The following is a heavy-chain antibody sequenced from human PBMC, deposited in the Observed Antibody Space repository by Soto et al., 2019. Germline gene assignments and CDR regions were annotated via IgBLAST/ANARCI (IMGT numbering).Heavy chain of an antibody. J-gene: IGHJ4*02. Sequence: PGGSLRLSCAASGFTFSSYAMSWVRQAPGKGLEWVSAISGSGGSTYYADSVKGRFTISRDNSKNTLYLQMNSLRAEDTAVYYCAKDALGWYDSSGYYYDWGQGTLVTVSS. CDR3: AKDALGWYDSSGYYYD. D-gene: IGHD3-22*01. CDR1: GFTFSSYA. CDR2: ISGSGGST. V-gene: IGHV3-23*01.